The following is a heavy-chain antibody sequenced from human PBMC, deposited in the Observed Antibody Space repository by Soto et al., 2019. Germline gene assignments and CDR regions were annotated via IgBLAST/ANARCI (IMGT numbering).Heavy chain of an antibody. Sequence: QVQLVESGGGVVQPGRSLRLSCAASGFTFSSYGMHWVRQAPGKGLEWVAVIWYDGSNKYYADSVKGRFTISRDNSKNTLSLQMNSLRAEDTAVYYCARDREGYYFDYWGQGTLVTVSS. D-gene: IGHD1-26*01. CDR1: GFTFSSYG. J-gene: IGHJ4*02. CDR3: ARDREGYYFDY. V-gene: IGHV3-33*01. CDR2: IWYDGSNK.